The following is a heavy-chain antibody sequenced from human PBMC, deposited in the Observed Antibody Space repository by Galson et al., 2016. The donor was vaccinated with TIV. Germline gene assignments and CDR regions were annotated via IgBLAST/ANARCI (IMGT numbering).Heavy chain of an antibody. Sequence: SVKVSCKVSGYTLNELSMHWVRQAPGKGLEWMGVFDPQNGEPIYAQSFQDKVAMTEDTSPDTRYMELTNLRSEDSAVYYCVIGGLGGGFNLWGQGTMVTVSS. J-gene: IGHJ3*01. D-gene: IGHD3-16*01. CDR2: FDPQNGEP. V-gene: IGHV1-24*01. CDR3: VIGGLGGGFNL. CDR1: GYTLNELS.